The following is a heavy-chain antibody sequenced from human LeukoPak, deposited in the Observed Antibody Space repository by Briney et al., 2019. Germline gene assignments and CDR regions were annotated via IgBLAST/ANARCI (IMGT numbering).Heavy chain of an antibody. Sequence: GGSLRLSCAASGFTFSNSAMSWVRQAPGKGLEGVSTLSGSGITTYYADSVKGRFTISRDNSKNTLYLQMNSLRAEDTAVYFCAKGIYSSGWSYFDYWGHGTLVTVSS. CDR3: AKGIYSSGWSYFDY. CDR1: GFTFSNSA. J-gene: IGHJ4*01. D-gene: IGHD6-19*01. V-gene: IGHV3-23*01. CDR2: LSGSGITT.